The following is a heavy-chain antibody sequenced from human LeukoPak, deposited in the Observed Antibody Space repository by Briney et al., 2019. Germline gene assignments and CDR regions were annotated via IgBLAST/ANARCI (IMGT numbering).Heavy chain of an antibody. Sequence: GESLKISCKGSGYSFTAYWIGGGGQSPGKGLGGRGTIYPGDSDTRYSPSFQGLVTISADKSISTAYLQWSSLKASDTAMYYCARHALYSSGWFGPFDYWGQGTLVTVSS. CDR3: ARHALYSSGWFGPFDY. CDR1: GYSFTAYW. J-gene: IGHJ4*02. D-gene: IGHD6-19*01. CDR2: IYPGDSDT. V-gene: IGHV5-51*01.